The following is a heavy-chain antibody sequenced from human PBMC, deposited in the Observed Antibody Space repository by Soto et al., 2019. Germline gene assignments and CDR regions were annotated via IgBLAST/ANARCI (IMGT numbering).Heavy chain of an antibody. Sequence: GGSLRLSCXASGFVFTNFWMHWVRHVPGKGLVWVARIDTSGHSTNYAESVKGRFTISRDNAKNTVSLQMNSLRVEDTGVYYCAKDSWYFDLWSQGSQVTVSS. V-gene: IGHV3-74*01. CDR2: IDTSGHST. CDR3: AKDSWYFDL. CDR1: GFVFTNFW. D-gene: IGHD6-13*01. J-gene: IGHJ4*02.